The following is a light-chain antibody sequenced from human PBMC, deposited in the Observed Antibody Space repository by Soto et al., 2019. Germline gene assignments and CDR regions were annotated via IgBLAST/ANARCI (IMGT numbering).Light chain of an antibody. CDR1: QSASSSY. CDR2: GAS. V-gene: IGKV3-20*01. J-gene: IGKJ1*01. Sequence: EIVLTQSPGTLSLSPGERATVSCRASQSASSSYFAWYQQKPGQAPRLLISGASNRATGIPDRFSGSGSGTDFTLTIRRLEPEECAVDYCQHCARSVGTFGQGTRVEIK. CDR3: QHCARSVGT.